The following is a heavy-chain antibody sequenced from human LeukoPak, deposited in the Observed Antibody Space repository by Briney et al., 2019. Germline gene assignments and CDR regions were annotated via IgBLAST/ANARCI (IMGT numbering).Heavy chain of an antibody. D-gene: IGHD5-18*01. V-gene: IGHV1-18*04. J-gene: IGHJ4*02. CDR2: ISAYNGNT. Sequence: ASVKVSCKASGYTFTGYYMHWVRQAPGQGLEWMGWISAYNGNTNYAQKLQGRVTMTTDTSTSTAYMELRSLRSDDTAVYYCVRDLSLSYGIDYWGQGTLVTVSS. CDR1: GYTFTGYY. CDR3: VRDLSLSYGIDY.